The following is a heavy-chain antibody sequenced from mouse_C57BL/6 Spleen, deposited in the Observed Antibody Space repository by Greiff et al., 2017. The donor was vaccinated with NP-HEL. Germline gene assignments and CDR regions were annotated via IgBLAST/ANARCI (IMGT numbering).Heavy chain of an antibody. J-gene: IGHJ3*01. CDR3: TRDQYDYDKAY. Sequence: EVKLMESGEGLVKPGGSLKLSCAASGFTFSSYAMSWVRQTPEKRLEWVAYISSGGDYIYYADTVKGRFTISRDNARNTLYLQMSSLKSEDTAMYYCTRDQYDYDKAYWGQGTLVTVSA. V-gene: IGHV5-9-1*02. CDR2: ISSGGDYI. D-gene: IGHD2-4*01. CDR1: GFTFSSYA.